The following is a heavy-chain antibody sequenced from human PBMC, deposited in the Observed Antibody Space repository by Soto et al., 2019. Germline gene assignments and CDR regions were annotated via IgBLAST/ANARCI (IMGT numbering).Heavy chain of an antibody. CDR2: INAGNGNT. CDR3: ARDLRVTAGNYYYYGMDV. Sequence: GASVKVSCKASGYTFTSYAMHWVRQAPGQRLEWMGWINAGNGNTKYSQKFQGRVTITRDTSASTAYMELSSLRSEDTAVYYCARDLRVTAGNYYYYGMDVWGQGTTVTVSS. CDR1: GYTFTSYA. V-gene: IGHV1-3*01. J-gene: IGHJ6*02. D-gene: IGHD1-1*01.